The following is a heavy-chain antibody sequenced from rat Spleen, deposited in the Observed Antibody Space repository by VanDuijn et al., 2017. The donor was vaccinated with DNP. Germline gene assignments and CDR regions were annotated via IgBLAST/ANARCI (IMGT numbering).Heavy chain of an antibody. Sequence: EVQLVESGGDLVQPGRSLKVSCAASGFTFSDYYMAWVRQAPKKGLEWVASISTNGGGTYYRDSVRGRFTISRDNAKNTQYLQMDSLRSEDTATYYCARQVPFDYWGQGVMVTVSS. CDR1: GFTFSDYY. CDR3: ARQVPFDY. J-gene: IGHJ2*01. CDR2: ISTNGGGT. V-gene: IGHV5S13*01.